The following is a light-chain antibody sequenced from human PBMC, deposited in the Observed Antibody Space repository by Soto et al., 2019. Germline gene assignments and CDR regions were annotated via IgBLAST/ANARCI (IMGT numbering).Light chain of an antibody. J-gene: IGKJ5*01. V-gene: IGKV3-11*01. CDR2: DTS. CDR1: QIVGSF. CDR3: QQSNSWPPTFT. Sequence: EIVLTQSPATLSLPPGERDTLSCRASQIVGSFLAWYQQKPGQAPGPLIYDTSIRATGIPATFSGSGSGTDFTLTISSLETEDFAVYYCQQSNSWPPTFTFGKGTRLEIK.